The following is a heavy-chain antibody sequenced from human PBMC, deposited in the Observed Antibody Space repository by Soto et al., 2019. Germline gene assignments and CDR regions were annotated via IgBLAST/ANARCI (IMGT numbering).Heavy chain of an antibody. CDR2: IDHSGST. D-gene: IGHD2-15*01. Sequence: PSETLSLTCAFSVGSFSAYYWTCIRQPPGRGLEWIGEIDHSGSTNYNPSLEGRVTMSIDTAKNRFSLNVTSVTAADTAVYYCVRGLRYSGMDVWGHGTTVT. CDR3: VRGLRYSGMDV. V-gene: IGHV4-34*01. J-gene: IGHJ6*02. CDR1: VGSFSAYY.